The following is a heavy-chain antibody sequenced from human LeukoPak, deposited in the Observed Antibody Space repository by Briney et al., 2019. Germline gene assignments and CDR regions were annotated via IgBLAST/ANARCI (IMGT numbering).Heavy chain of an antibody. CDR3: ASGSDSIGYSGGGILDY. V-gene: IGHV4-4*07. Sequence: NPSETLSLTYTVSGGSLITYYWNWIRQPAGKGLEWIGRVYTNGGTNYNPSLKSRLTVSVDTSKNQFSLSLSSVTAADTAVYYCASGSDSIGYSGGGILDYWGQGILVTVSS. CDR1: GGSLITYY. D-gene: IGHD6-19*01. J-gene: IGHJ4*02. CDR2: VYTNGGT.